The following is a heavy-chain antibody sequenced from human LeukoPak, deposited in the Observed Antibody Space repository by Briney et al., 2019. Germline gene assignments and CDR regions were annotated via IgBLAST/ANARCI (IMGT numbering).Heavy chain of an antibody. J-gene: IGHJ4*02. CDR2: IGGRGDDT. CDR1: GFTFASYA. CDR3: GSHFGVGYYFDY. Sequence: PEGSLRLSCAASGFTFASYAMSWVRQAPGKGLEWVSAIGGRGDDTFYTDSVKGRFTVSRDNSKNTLYLQMSSLRADDTAVYYCGSHFGVGYYFDYWGQGTLVTVSS. D-gene: IGHD3-3*01. V-gene: IGHV3-23*01.